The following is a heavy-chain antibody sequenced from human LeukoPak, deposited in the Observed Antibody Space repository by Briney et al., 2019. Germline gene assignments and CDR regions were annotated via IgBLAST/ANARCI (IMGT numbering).Heavy chain of an antibody. J-gene: IGHJ4*02. CDR3: ARVALPYDSSTHFDY. CDR1: GYTFTSYY. CDR2: INPSGGST. D-gene: IGHD3-22*01. Sequence: ASVKVSCKASGYTFTSYYMHWVRQAPGQGLEWMGIINPSGGSTSYAQKFQGRVTMTRDTSTSTVYMERSSLRSEDTAVYYCARVALPYDSSTHFDYWGQGTLVTVSS. V-gene: IGHV1-46*01.